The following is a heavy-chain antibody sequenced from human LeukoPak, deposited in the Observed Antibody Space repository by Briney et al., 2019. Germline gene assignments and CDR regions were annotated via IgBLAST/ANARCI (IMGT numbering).Heavy chain of an antibody. J-gene: IGHJ3*02. V-gene: IGHV4-39*01. Sequence: SETLSLTCTVSGGSISSSSYYWGWIRQPPGKGLEWIGSIYYSGSTYYNPSLRSRVTISVDTSKNQFSLKLSSVTAADTAVYYCATIKYYDILTGYRGRDAFDIWGQGTMVTVSS. CDR2: IYYSGST. D-gene: IGHD3-9*01. CDR1: GGSISSSSYY. CDR3: ATIKYYDILTGYRGRDAFDI.